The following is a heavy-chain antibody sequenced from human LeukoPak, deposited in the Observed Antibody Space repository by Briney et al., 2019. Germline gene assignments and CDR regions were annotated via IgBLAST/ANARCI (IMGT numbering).Heavy chain of an antibody. V-gene: IGHV1-18*01. CDR3: ARDGPCSGGSCAMDGWFDP. CDR1: GYSFTSYG. J-gene: IGHJ5*02. Sequence: ASVKVSCKTSGYSFTSYGVTWVRQAPGQGLEWMGWIGGYTGHTNYVQKFQGRVTMTTDTSTSTAYMELRSLTSDDTAVYYCARDGPCSGGSCAMDGWFDPWGQGTLVTVSS. D-gene: IGHD2-15*01. CDR2: IGGYTGHT.